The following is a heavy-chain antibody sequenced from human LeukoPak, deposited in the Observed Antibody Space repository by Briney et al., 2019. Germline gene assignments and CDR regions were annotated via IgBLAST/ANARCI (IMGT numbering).Heavy chain of an antibody. CDR1: GGSISSSSYY. V-gene: IGHV4-39*07. Sequence: PSETLSLTCTVSGGSISSSSYYWGWIRQPPGKGLEWIGSIYYSGSTYYNPSLKSRVTISVDTSKNQFSLKLSSVTAADTAVYYCARVEVVPAAIMRRDYYYMDVWGKGTTVTVSS. CDR3: ARVEVVPAAIMRRDYYYMDV. J-gene: IGHJ6*03. D-gene: IGHD2-2*02. CDR2: IYYSGST.